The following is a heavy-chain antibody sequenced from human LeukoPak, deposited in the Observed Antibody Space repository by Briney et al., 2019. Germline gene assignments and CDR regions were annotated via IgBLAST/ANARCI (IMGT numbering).Heavy chain of an antibody. D-gene: IGHD1-26*01. CDR3: ACLWGSTTAGSFDY. CDR1: GFTFSSYW. CDR2: IKDDGSEI. J-gene: IGHJ4*02. Sequence: GGSLRLSCVGSGFTFSSYWMSWVRQAPGKGLEWVANIKDDGSEIYSVDSVKGRFTISRDNAKNSLYLQMNSLRVEDTAVYYCACLWGSTTAGSFDYWGQGTLVTVSS. V-gene: IGHV3-7*03.